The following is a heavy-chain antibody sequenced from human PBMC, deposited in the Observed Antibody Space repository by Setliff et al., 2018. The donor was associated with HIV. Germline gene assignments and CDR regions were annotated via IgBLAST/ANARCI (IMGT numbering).Heavy chain of an antibody. CDR2: MNSDGGRT. V-gene: IGHV3-74*03. CDR1: GFTFSSYW. Sequence: GESLKISCAASGFTFSSYWMHWVRQPPGKGLVWVSSMNSDGGRTTYADSVKGRFTISRDNAKKMLYVQMNSLRAEDTAVYYCARPMEIGRHPVAGQRDAFDIWGQGTMVTVSS. J-gene: IGHJ3*02. D-gene: IGHD6-19*01. CDR3: ARPMEIGRHPVAGQRDAFDI.